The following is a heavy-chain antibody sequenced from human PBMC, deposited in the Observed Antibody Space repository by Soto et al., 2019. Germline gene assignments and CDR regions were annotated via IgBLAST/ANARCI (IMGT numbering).Heavy chain of an antibody. CDR1: GFTFINYA. D-gene: IGHD1-26*01. CDR3: AKHRGGPYHTIDY. J-gene: IGHJ4*02. V-gene: IGHV3-23*01. Sequence: PGESLKISCAASGFTFINYAMSWVRQAPGKGLAWVSTISDSGSTTYYADSVKGRCSISRDNSKNTLFLQVNSPRAEDTAVYYCAKHRGGPYHTIDYWGLGTLVTVSS. CDR2: ISDSGSTT.